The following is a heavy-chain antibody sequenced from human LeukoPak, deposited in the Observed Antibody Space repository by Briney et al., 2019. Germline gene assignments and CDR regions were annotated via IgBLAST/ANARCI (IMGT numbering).Heavy chain of an antibody. J-gene: IGHJ4*02. Sequence: SQTLSLTCTVSGGSISSSSYYWGWIRQPPGKGLEWIGSIYYSGSTYYNPSLKSRVTISVDTSKNQFSLKLSSVTAADTAVYYCARLDYYDSSGYLDYWGQGTLVTVSS. CDR3: ARLDYYDSSGYLDY. V-gene: IGHV4-39*01. CDR2: IYYSGST. D-gene: IGHD3-22*01. CDR1: GGSISSSSYY.